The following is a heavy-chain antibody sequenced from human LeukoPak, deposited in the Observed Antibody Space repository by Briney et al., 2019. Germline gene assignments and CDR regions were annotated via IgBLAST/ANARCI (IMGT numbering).Heavy chain of an antibody. CDR2: MNPNSGNT. CDR3: ARVKGRIAAAGIGY. D-gene: IGHD6-13*01. J-gene: IGHJ4*02. CDR1: GYTFTGYY. V-gene: IGHV1-8*02. Sequence: ASVKVSCKASGYTFTGYYMHWVRQAPGQGLEWMGWMNPNSGNTGYAQKFQGRVTMTRNTSISTAYMELSSLRSEDTAVYYCARVKGRIAAAGIGYWGQGTLVTVSS.